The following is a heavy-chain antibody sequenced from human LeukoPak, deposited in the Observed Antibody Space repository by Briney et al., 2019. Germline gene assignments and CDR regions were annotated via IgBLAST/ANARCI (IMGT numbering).Heavy chain of an antibody. D-gene: IGHD6-6*01. J-gene: IGHJ5*02. CDR2: ISAYNGNT. Sequence: ASVKVSCKASGYTFTSYGISWVRQAPGQGLEWMGWISAYNGNTNYAQELQGRVTMTTDTSTSTAYMELRSLRSDDTAVYYCARDLGSSATSTNWFDPWGQGTLVTVSS. CDR3: ARDLGSSATSTNWFDP. CDR1: GYTFTSYG. V-gene: IGHV1-18*01.